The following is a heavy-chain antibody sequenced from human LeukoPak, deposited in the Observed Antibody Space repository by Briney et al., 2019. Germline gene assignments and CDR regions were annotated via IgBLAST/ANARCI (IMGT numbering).Heavy chain of an antibody. CDR3: ARDDGDV. CDR2: INNDGSGK. J-gene: IGHJ6*03. Sequence: GGSLRPSCAASGFTFSNYWMKWVRQAPGKGPEWVASINNDGSGKYFVDSVKDRFTIFRDNAKNSLYLQINSLKVEDTAIYYCARDDGDVWGIGTTVTVSS. V-gene: IGHV3-7*01. CDR1: GFTFSNYW.